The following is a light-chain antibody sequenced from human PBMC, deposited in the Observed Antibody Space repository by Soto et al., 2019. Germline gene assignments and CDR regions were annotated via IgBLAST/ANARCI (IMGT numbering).Light chain of an antibody. V-gene: IGKV2-40*01. CDR2: TVS. CDR3: MQRIEFPLT. J-gene: IGKJ4*01. CDR1: QSLLDSDDGNTY. Sequence: DIVMTQTPLSLPVTPGEPASISCGSSQSLLDSDDGNTYLDWYLQKPGQSPQLLIYTVSYRASGVPDRFSGSGSGTDFTLKISRLEAEDVGVYYCMQRIEFPLTFGGGTKGEIK.